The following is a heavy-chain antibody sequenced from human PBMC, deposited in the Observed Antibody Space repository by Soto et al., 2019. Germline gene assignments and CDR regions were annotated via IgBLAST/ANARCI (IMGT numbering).Heavy chain of an antibody. Sequence: GEALKISCRSSGYSFTSYCIGWVRQMPGKGLEWMGIIYPGYSDTRYSPSFQGQVTISADKSISTAYLQWGSLKASDTAMYYCARSGYYDFGSGYQYYYYGMDVWGQGTTVTVSS. J-gene: IGHJ6*02. CDR3: ARSGYYDFGSGYQYYYYGMDV. CDR1: GYSFTSYC. D-gene: IGHD3-3*01. V-gene: IGHV5-51*01. CDR2: IYPGYSDT.